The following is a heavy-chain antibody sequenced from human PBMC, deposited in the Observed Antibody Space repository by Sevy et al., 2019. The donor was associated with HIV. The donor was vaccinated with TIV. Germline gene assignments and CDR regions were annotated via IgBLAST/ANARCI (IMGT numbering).Heavy chain of an antibody. D-gene: IGHD3-16*01. J-gene: IGHJ4*02. CDR2: ISYDGSNK. CDR1: GFTFSSYA. Sequence: GGSLRLSCAASGFTFSSYAMHWVRQAPGKGLEWVAVISYDGSNKYYAHSVKGRFTISRDNSKNTLYLQMNSLRAEDTAVYYCARMYYDYVWGDYWGQGTLVTVSS. V-gene: IGHV3-30-3*01. CDR3: ARMYYDYVWGDY.